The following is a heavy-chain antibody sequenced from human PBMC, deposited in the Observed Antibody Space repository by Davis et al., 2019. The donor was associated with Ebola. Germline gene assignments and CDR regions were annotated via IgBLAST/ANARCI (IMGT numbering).Heavy chain of an antibody. CDR3: ARHSWGIVGADDAFDI. J-gene: IGHJ3*02. Sequence: GESLKISCKGSGYSFTSYWIGWVRQMPGKGLEWMGIIYPGDSDTRYSPSFQGQVTISADKSISTAYLQWSSLKASDTAMYYCARHSWGIVGADDAFDIWGQGTMVTVSS. CDR1: GYSFTSYW. CDR2: IYPGDSDT. D-gene: IGHD1-26*01. V-gene: IGHV5-51*01.